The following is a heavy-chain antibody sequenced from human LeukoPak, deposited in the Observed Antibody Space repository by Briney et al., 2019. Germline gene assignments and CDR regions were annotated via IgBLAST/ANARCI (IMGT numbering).Heavy chain of an antibody. CDR1: GFTVSSNY. CDR3: ARGRRDCSGDCYVAFDI. D-gene: IGHD2-21*02. CDR2: IYSAGST. J-gene: IGHJ3*02. Sequence: QPGGSLRLSCVASGFTVSSNYMSWVRQAPGKGLEWVSVIYSAGSTYYADSVKGRFTISRDNSKNSLFLQMHSLRADDTAVYYCARGRRDCSGDCYVAFDIWGQGTMVTVSS. V-gene: IGHV3-53*01.